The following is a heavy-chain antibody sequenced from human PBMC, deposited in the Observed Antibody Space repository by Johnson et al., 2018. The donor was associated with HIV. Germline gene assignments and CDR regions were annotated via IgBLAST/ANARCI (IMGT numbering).Heavy chain of an antibody. CDR3: ARDRGYSSSSANAFDI. CDR1: GFTFSNAW. CDR2: IKSKTDGGTT. Sequence: VQLVESGGGLVQPGGSLRLSCAASGFTFSNAWMSWVRQAPGKGLEWVGRIKSKTDGGTTDYAAPVKGRFTISRDDSKNTLYLQMNSLGAEDTAVYYCARDRGYSSSSANAFDIWGQGTMVTVSS. J-gene: IGHJ3*02. D-gene: IGHD6-6*01. V-gene: IGHV3-15*01.